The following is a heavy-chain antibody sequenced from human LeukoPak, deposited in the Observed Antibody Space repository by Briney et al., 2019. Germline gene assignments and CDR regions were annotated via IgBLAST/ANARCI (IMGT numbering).Heavy chain of an antibody. J-gene: IGHJ4*02. D-gene: IGHD3-22*01. CDR1: GYTFTDYY. CDR2: INPNSGGT. CDR3: AREGYYDTIGSFEY. V-gene: IGHV1-2*02. Sequence: ASVKVSCKASGYTFTDYYLHWVRQAPGQGLEWMGWINPNSGGTTSAQIFQGRVTMPRDTSISPAYMELSSLTSDDTAVYYCAREGYYDTIGSFEYWGQGTLVTVSS.